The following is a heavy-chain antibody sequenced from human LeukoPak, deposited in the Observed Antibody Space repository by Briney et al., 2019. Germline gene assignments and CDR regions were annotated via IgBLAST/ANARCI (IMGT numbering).Heavy chain of an antibody. V-gene: IGHV4-59*08. CDR3: ARSMGAAPFDY. Sequence: SETLSLTCTVSGDSISSNYWSWIRQPPGKGLEWIGYVSYTGSTNYNPSLKSRVSISVDTSKKQFSLNLSSVTAADTAVYYCARSMGAAPFDYWGQGTLVTVSS. CDR1: GDSISSNY. CDR2: VSYTGST. J-gene: IGHJ4*02. D-gene: IGHD1-26*01.